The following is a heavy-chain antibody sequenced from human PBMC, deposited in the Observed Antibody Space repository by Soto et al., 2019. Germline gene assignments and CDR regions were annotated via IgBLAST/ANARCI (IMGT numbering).Heavy chain of an antibody. Sequence: GGFLRPSCAASWFTFSGSAMHLVRQASGEGLELGGRIRSKANSYATANAASVKGRFTISRDDSKNAAYLQMNSLKTEDTAVYYCTRTEIAVAGGYYYYYYGMDVWGQGTTVTVSS. CDR1: WFTFSGSA. V-gene: IGHV3-73*01. CDR3: TRTEIAVAGGYYYYYYGMDV. J-gene: IGHJ6*02. CDR2: IRSKANSYAT. D-gene: IGHD6-19*01.